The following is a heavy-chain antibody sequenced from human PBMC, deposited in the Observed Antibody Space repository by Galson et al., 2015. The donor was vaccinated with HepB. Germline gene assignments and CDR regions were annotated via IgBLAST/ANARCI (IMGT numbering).Heavy chain of an antibody. J-gene: IGHJ4*02. CDR1: GGSISSGSYY. D-gene: IGHD5-18*01. Sequence: TLSLTCTVSGGSISSGSYYWSWIRQPAGKGLEWIGRIYTSGSTNYNPSLKSRVTMSVDTSKNQFSLKLSSVTAADTAVYYCARQSGYSYGYGFDYWGQGTLVTVSS. CDR2: IYTSGST. V-gene: IGHV4-61*02. CDR3: ARQSGYSYGYGFDY.